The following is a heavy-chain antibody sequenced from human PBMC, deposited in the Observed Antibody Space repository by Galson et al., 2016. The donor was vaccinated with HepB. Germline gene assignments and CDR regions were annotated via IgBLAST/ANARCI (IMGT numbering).Heavy chain of an antibody. D-gene: IGHD5-24*01. CDR1: GASLTSDDW. J-gene: IGHJ4*02. CDR3: ARQRRGGPSDY. V-gene: IGHV4-4*02. CDR2: ILHSGRV. Sequence: TLSLTCTVSGASLTSDDWWSWVRQPPGRGLEWIGQILHSGRVNYTPSLGSRVTISVDRSNNHFSLRLTSVTAADTALYYCARQRRGGPSDYWGQGMLVIVSS.